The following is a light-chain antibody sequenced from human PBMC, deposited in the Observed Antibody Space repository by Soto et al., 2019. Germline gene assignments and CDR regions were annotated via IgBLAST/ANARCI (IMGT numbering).Light chain of an antibody. CDR3: QQYGSSTIT. Sequence: EIVLTQSPDTLSLSPGARDTLSCRASQSVSSSYLAWYQQKPGQAPRLLIYGASSRATGIPDRFSGSGSGTDFTLTISRLEPEDFAVYYCQQYGSSTITFGQGTRLEIK. V-gene: IGKV3-20*01. CDR1: QSVSSSY. J-gene: IGKJ5*01. CDR2: GAS.